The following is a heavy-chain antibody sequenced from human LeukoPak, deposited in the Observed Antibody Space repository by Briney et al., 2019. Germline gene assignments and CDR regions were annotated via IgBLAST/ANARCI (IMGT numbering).Heavy chain of an antibody. J-gene: IGHJ4*02. CDR1: GYTFTAHY. CDR2: IYPESGGT. D-gene: IGHD3-10*01. Sequence: ASVKVSCKASGYTFTAHYMHWVRQAPGQGLEWMGWIYPESGGTNYAQKFQGRVTMTRDTSISTAYMELSRLRSDDTAVYYCARDDDGSGSYPGDYWGQGTLVTVSS. CDR3: ARDDDGSGSYPGDY. V-gene: IGHV1-2*02.